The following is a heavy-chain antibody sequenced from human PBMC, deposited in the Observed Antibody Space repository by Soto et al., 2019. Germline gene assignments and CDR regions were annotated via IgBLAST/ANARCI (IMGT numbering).Heavy chain of an antibody. CDR3: XXXXYXDNVDY. CDR2: MKPNSGNT. V-gene: IGHV1-8*01. Sequence: QVQLVQSGAEVKKPGASVKVSCKASGYTFTSYDINXXXXXXXXGVVWMGWMKPNSGNTGYAQKFQGSVTMTRNTXXXXXXXXXXXXXXXXTAVXXCXXXXYXDNVDYWGQGTLVTVSS. J-gene: IGHJ4*02. D-gene: IGHD1-1*01. CDR1: GYTFTSYD.